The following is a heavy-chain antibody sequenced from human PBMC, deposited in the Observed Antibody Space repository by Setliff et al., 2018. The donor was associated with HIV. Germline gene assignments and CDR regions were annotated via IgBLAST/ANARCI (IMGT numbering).Heavy chain of an antibody. CDR1: GDSISTSS. D-gene: IGHD2-2*01. J-gene: IGHJ5*02. Sequence: SETLSLTCTVSGDSISTSSWNWIRQPPGKGLEWIGYIYTSGSTNYNPSLKSRVTISADSSTHQFSLNLNSVTATDTAVYYCARRAVQDGSITSSNWFDPWGQGILVTVSS. CDR3: ARRAVQDGSITSSNWFDP. CDR2: IYTSGST. V-gene: IGHV4-4*09.